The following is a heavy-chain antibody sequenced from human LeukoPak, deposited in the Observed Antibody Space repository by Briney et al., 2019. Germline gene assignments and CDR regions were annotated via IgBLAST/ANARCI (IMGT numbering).Heavy chain of an antibody. CDR1: GFTFDDYV. CDR3: AKHGVVVGDSTVDAFDI. CDR2: ISGDGDST. Sequence: PGGSLRLSCAASGFTFDDYVMHWVRQAPGKGLEWVSLISGDGDSTYYGDSVKGRFTISRDNRKNSLYMEMNSLRAEDTALYYCAKHGVVVGDSTVDAFDIWGQGTMVTVSS. V-gene: IGHV3-43*02. D-gene: IGHD2-15*01. J-gene: IGHJ3*02.